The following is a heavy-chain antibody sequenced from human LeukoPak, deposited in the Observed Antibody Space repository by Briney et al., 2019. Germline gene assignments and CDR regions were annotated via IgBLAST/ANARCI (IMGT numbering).Heavy chain of an antibody. V-gene: IGHV3-30-3*01. CDR3: AKGRLLGAPWGMDV. Sequence: PGGSLRLSCAASGFTLSSYAMHWVRQAPGKGLEWVAVISYDGSNKYYADSVKGRFTISRDNSKNTLYLQMNTLRVEDTAVYYCAKGRLLGAPWGMDVWGQGTTVTVSS. D-gene: IGHD1-26*01. J-gene: IGHJ6*02. CDR1: GFTLSSYA. CDR2: ISYDGSNK.